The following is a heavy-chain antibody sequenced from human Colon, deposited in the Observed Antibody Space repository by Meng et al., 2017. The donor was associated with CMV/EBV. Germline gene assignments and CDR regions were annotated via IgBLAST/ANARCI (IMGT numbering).Heavy chain of an antibody. CDR1: GFKFDDYL. CDR3: AADFWIGAGY. J-gene: IGHJ4*02. D-gene: IGHD3-3*01. Sequence: GGSLRLSCAASGFKFDDYLMLWVRQAPGKGLEWVAGINWNSAAIGYAASVKGRFTISRDNAKNSLYLQMNSLRPEDTAVYYCAADFWIGAGYWGQGALVTVSS. CDR2: INWNSAAI. V-gene: IGHV3-9*01.